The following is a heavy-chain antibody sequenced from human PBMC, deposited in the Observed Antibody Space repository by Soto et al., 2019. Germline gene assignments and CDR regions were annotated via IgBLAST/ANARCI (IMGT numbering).Heavy chain of an antibody. V-gene: IGHV3-30*18. J-gene: IGHJ6*02. D-gene: IGHD2-2*01. CDR3: AKDGYCSSTSCYFTFEYYCYGMDV. CDR2: ISYDGSNK. CDR1: GFTFSSYG. Sequence: GGSLRLSCAASGFTFSSYGMHWVRQAPGKGLEWVAVISYDGSNKYYADSVKGRFTISRDNSKNTLYLQMNSLRAEDTAVYYCAKDGYCSSTSCYFTFEYYCYGMDVWGQGTTVTVSS.